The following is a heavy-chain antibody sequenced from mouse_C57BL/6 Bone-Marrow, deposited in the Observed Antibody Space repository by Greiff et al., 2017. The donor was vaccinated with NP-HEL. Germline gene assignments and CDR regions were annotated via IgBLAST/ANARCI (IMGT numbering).Heavy chain of an antibody. V-gene: IGHV1-43*01. CDR3: ARLGTTVVALFYWYCDV. J-gene: IGHJ1*03. CDR2: INPSTGGT. CDR1: GYSFTGYY. Sequence: VQLQQSGPELVKPGASVKISCKASGYSFTGYYMHWVKQSSEKSLEWIGEINPSTGGTSYNQKFKGKATLTVDKSSSTAYMQLKSLTSEDSAVYYCARLGTTVVALFYWYCDVWGTGTTVTVSS. D-gene: IGHD1-1*01.